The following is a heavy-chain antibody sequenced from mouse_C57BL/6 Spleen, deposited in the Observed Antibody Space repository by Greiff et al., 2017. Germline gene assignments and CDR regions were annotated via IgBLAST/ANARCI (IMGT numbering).Heavy chain of an antibody. Sequence: QVQLKQSGPELVKPGASVKISCKASGYAFSSSWMNWVKQGPGKGLEWIGRIYPGDGDTNYNGKFKGKSTLTAYKSSSTAYMQLSSLTSEDSAVYFCARDSSGYYCDYWGQGTTLTVSS. CDR1: GYAFSSSW. V-gene: IGHV1-82*01. D-gene: IGHD3-2*02. CDR3: ARDSSGYYCDY. J-gene: IGHJ2*01. CDR2: IYPGDGDT.